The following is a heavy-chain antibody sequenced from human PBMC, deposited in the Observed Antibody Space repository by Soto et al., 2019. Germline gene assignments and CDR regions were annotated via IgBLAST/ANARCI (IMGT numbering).Heavy chain of an antibody. Sequence: EVQLVESGGGLVQPGGSLSLSSAAAGFTISDYYIDWVRQAPGMGLEWVARTRNKVNSYTTEYAASVKGRFTISRDGSDNSADRQMNSLKTEDAAVYYCARGGRTDGRYFDSWGQGTLVTVSS. CDR3: ARGGRTDGRYFDS. CDR1: GFTISDYY. CDR2: TRNKVNSYTT. V-gene: IGHV3-72*01. D-gene: IGHD1-26*01. J-gene: IGHJ4*02.